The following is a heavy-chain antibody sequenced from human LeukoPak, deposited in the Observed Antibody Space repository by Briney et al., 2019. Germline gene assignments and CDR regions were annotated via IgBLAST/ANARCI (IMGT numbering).Heavy chain of an antibody. V-gene: IGHV4-59*01. D-gene: IGHD2-21*02. CDR3: ARSRVVVTAIRILFDY. J-gene: IGHJ4*02. CDR1: GVSISSYY. Sequence: SETLSLTCTVSGVSISSYYWTWIRQPPGKGLEWIGYTHYSGSTNYNASLKSRVTISVDTSKNQFSLKLTSVTAADTAVYYCARSRVVVTAIRILFDYWGQGTLVTVSS. CDR2: THYSGST.